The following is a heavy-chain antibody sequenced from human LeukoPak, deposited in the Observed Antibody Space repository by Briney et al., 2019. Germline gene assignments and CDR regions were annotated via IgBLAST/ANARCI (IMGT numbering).Heavy chain of an antibody. J-gene: IGHJ4*02. V-gene: IGHV3-23*01. CDR3: ARDSSGNDYGDAYDY. Sequence: GALRLSCAASGFTFSSYAMSWVRRAPGKGLEWVSAISGSGGSTYYADSVKGRFTISRDNSKNTLYLQMNSLRAEDTAINYCARDSSGNDYGDAYDYWGQGTLVTVSS. D-gene: IGHD4-17*01. CDR2: ISGSGGST. CDR1: GFTFSSYA.